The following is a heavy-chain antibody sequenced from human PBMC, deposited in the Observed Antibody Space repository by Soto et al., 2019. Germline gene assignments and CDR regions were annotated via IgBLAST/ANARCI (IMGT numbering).Heavy chain of an antibody. Sequence: EVQLVQSGAEVKKPGESLKISCKGSGYSFTSYWFGWVRQMPGKGLEWMGIIYPGDSDTRYSPSFQGQVTISADKSISTAYLQWSSLKASDTAMYYCARLKRDGYNYSPLYYWGQGTLVTVSS. CDR1: GYSFTSYW. J-gene: IGHJ4*02. CDR2: IYPGDSDT. CDR3: ARLKRDGYNYSPLYY. D-gene: IGHD5-12*01. V-gene: IGHV5-51*03.